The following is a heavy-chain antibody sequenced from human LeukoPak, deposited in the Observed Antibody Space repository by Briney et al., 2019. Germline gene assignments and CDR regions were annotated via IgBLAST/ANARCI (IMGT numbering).Heavy chain of an antibody. CDR2: IVVGSGNT. J-gene: IGHJ3*01. CDR1: GFTFTSSA. V-gene: IGHV1-58*01. Sequence: SVKVSCKSSGFTFTSSAVQWVRQPRGPRLERIGWIVVGSGNTNYAQKFQERGTITRDMSTCTVYMELSSLRSEDTAVYYCAAEGRPTVVTFRKGAVDLWGQGTMVTVSS. D-gene: IGHD4-23*01. CDR3: AAEGRPTVVTFRKGAVDL.